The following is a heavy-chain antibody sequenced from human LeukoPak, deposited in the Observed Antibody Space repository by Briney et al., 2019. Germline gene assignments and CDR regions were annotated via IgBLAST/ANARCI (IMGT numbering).Heavy chain of an antibody. J-gene: IGHJ4*02. CDR2: IYSGGST. D-gene: IGHD6-19*01. V-gene: IGHV3-53*05. CDR1: GFTVSSNY. Sequence: GGSLRLSCAASGFTVSSNYMSWVRQAPGKGLEWVSVIYSGGSTYYADSVKGRFTISRDSSKNTLYLQMNSLRPEDTAVYYCAKDVVGQQWLENYWGQGTLVTVSS. CDR3: AKDVVGQQWLENY.